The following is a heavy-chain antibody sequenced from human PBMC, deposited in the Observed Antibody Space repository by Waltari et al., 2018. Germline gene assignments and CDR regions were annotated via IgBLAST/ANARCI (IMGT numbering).Heavy chain of an antibody. CDR1: GGSFSGYY. CDR3: ARATSDYVWGSYRTLNYFDY. Sequence: QVQLQQWGAGLLKPSETLSLTCAVYGGSFSGYYWSWIRQPPGKGLEWIGEINHSGSTNYNPSLKGRVTISVDTSKNQFSLKLSSVTAADTAVYYCARATSDYVWGSYRTLNYFDYWGQGTLVTVSS. J-gene: IGHJ4*02. V-gene: IGHV4-34*01. D-gene: IGHD3-16*02. CDR2: INHSGST.